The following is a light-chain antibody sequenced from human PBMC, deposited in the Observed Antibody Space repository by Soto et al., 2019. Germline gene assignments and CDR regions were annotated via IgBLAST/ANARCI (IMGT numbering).Light chain of an antibody. CDR3: QQYDDLPLT. J-gene: IGKJ4*01. CDR2: DAS. Sequence: DIQMTQSPSSLSASVGDRVTVTCQASQDITNYLSWYQQKPGKAPKLLISDASNLEIGVPSRFSGRGSGTDFSLTINNLQPEDCATYFCQQYDDLPLTFGGGTKVEVK. V-gene: IGKV1-33*01. CDR1: QDITNY.